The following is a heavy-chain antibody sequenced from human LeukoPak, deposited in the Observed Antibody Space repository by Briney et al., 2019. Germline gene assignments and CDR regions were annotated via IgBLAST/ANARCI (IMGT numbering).Heavy chain of an antibody. J-gene: IGHJ4*02. CDR2: ITCDGSST. D-gene: IGHD3-10*01. Sequence: GGSLRLSCAASGFTFNRYWMQWVRQAPGKGLVWVSHITCDGSSTSYADSVKGRFTTSRDNAKSTLYLQMNSLRAEDTAVYYCVRDNYGVDYWGQGTLVTVSS. CDR1: GFTFNRYW. V-gene: IGHV3-74*01. CDR3: VRDNYGVDY.